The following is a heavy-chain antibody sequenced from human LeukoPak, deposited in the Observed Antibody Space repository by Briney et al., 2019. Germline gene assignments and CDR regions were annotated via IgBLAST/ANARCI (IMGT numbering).Heavy chain of an antibody. J-gene: IGHJ4*02. CDR2: IYYSGST. V-gene: IGHV4-59*08. CDR3: ARHSGDIVVVPAAPLYY. D-gene: IGHD2-2*01. CDR1: GGSISSYY. Sequence: SETLSLTCTVSGGSISSYYWSWIRQPPGKGLEWMGYIYYSGSTNYNPSLKSRVTISVDTSKNQFSLKLSSVTAADTAVYYCARHSGDIVVVPAAPLYYWGQGTLVTVSS.